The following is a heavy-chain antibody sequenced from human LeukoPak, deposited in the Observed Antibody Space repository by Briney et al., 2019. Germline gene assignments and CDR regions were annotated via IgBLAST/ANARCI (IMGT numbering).Heavy chain of an antibody. CDR2: ISSSSSYI. J-gene: IGHJ4*02. V-gene: IGHV3-21*01. Sequence: GGSLRLSCAASGFTFSSCSMNWVSQAPGKGLEWVSSISSSSSYIYYADSVKGRFTISRDNAKNSLYLQMNSLRAEDTAVYYCAREGTFSPIDYWGQGTLVTVSS. D-gene: IGHD1-1*01. CDR1: GFTFSSCS. CDR3: AREGTFSPIDY.